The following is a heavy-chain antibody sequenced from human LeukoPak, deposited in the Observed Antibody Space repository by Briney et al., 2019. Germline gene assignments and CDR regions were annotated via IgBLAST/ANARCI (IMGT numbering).Heavy chain of an antibody. CDR2: ISYDGSNK. D-gene: IGHD6-13*01. V-gene: IGHV3-30*03. CDR3: TTTCSGSSWHFDY. Sequence: GGSLRLSCAASGFTFSSYGMHWVRQAPGKGLEWVAVISYDGSNKYYADSVKGRFTISRDNSKNTLYLQMNSLKTEDTAVYYCTTTCSGSSWHFDYWGQGTLVTVSS. J-gene: IGHJ4*02. CDR1: GFTFSSYG.